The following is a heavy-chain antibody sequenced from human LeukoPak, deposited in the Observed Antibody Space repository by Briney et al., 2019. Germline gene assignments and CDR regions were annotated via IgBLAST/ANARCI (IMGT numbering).Heavy chain of an antibody. D-gene: IGHD3-10*01. Sequence: SETLSLTCAVSGGSISSGGYSWSWIRQPPGKGLEWIGYIYHSGSTYYNPSLKSRVTISVDTSKNQFSLKLSSVTAADTAVYYCARDSYYGSGSYPLYFDYWGQGTLVTVSS. CDR3: ARDSYYGSGSYPLYFDY. V-gene: IGHV4-30-2*01. CDR2: IYHSGST. CDR1: GGSISSGGYS. J-gene: IGHJ4*02.